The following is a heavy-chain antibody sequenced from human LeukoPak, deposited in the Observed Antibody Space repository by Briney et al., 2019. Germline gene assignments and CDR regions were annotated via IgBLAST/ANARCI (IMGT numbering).Heavy chain of an antibody. V-gene: IGHV4-59*01. CDR3: ARVTGYVIEDYFDY. CDR2: IYYSGST. D-gene: IGHD3-22*01. CDR1: GGSISSYY. J-gene: IGHJ4*02. Sequence: SETLSLTCTVSGGSISSYYWSWIRQPPGKGLEWIGYIYYSGSTDYNPSLKSRVTISVETSKDQFSLKLSSVTAADTAVYYCARVTGYVIEDYFDYWGQGTLVTVSS.